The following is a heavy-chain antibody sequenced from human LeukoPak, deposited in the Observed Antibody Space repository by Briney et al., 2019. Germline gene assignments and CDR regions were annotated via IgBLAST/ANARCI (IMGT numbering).Heavy chain of an antibody. CDR1: GGSISSSSYY. Sequence: KSSETLSLTCTVSGGSISSSSYYWGWIRQPPGKGLEWIGSIYYSGSTYYNSSLKSRVTISVDTSKNQFSLKLSSVTAADTAVYYCARVRIGGSGSYWFDYWGQGTLVTVSS. V-gene: IGHV4-39*07. CDR3: ARVRIGGSGSYWFDY. CDR2: IYYSGST. J-gene: IGHJ4*02. D-gene: IGHD3-10*01.